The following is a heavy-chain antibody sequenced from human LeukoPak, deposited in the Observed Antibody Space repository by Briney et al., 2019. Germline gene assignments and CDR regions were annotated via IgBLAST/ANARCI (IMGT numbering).Heavy chain of an antibody. Sequence: GGSLRLSCAASGFTFSSYGMHWVRQAPGKGLEWVAVISYNGTNKYYADSVKSRFTISRDNSKNTLFLQMNSMRAEETVVYYCAKDPYGGSYYYYGMDVWGQGTTVTVSS. CDR3: AKDPYGGSYYYYGMDV. D-gene: IGHD4-23*01. CDR2: ISYNGTNK. CDR1: GFTFSSYG. V-gene: IGHV3-30*18. J-gene: IGHJ6*02.